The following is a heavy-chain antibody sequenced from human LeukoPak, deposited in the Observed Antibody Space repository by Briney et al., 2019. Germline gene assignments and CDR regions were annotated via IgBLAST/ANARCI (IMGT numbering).Heavy chain of an antibody. V-gene: IGHV3-23*01. CDR2: ISGSGGST. CDR1: GFTFSSYA. CDR3: SRSGYYDVLDY. J-gene: IGHJ4*02. D-gene: IGHD3-3*01. Sequence: PGGSLRLSCAASGFTFSSYAMSWVRQAPGKGLEWVSAISGSGGSTYYADSVEGRFTISRDNSKNTLYLQMNSLRAEDTAVYYCSRSGYYDVLDYWGQGTLVTVSS.